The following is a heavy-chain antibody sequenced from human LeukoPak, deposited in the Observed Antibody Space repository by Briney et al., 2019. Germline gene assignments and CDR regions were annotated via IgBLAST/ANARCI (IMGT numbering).Heavy chain of an antibody. CDR2: MNPNSGNT. Sequence: ASVKVSCKASGYTFTSYDISWVRQATGQGLEWMGWMNPNSGNTGYSQKFQGRVTMTRNTSISTAYMELSSLTSEDTAVYYCTRGESVAGTARPSGYWGQGTLVTVSS. J-gene: IGHJ4*02. V-gene: IGHV1-8*01. D-gene: IGHD6-19*01. CDR3: TRGESVAGTARPSGY. CDR1: GYTFTSYD.